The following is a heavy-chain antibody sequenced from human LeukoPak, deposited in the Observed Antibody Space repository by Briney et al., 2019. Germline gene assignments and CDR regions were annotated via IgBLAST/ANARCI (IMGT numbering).Heavy chain of an antibody. CDR2: ISGSGGST. CDR3: SKKGQNGDYGKPD. D-gene: IGHD4-17*01. J-gene: IGHJ4*02. V-gene: IGHV3-23*01. Sequence: GGSLRLSCAASGFTFSSYAMSWVRQAPGKGLEWVSAISGSGGSTYYADSVKGRFTISRDNSKNTLYLQMNSLRAEDTAVYYCSKKGQNGDYGKPDWGQGTLVTVSS. CDR1: GFTFSSYA.